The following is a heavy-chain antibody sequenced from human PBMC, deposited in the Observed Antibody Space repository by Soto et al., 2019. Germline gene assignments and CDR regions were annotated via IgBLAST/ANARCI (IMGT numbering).Heavy chain of an antibody. CDR3: ARGCSSSSHSCGY. CDR1: GFTFSSYA. V-gene: IGHV3-23*01. Sequence: LRLSCAASGFTFSSYAVSWVRQAPGKGLEWVSAISGSGGSTYYADSVKGRFTISRDNSKNTLYLQMNSLRAEDTAVYYCARGCSSSSHSCGYWGQGTLVTVSS. D-gene: IGHD6-6*01. CDR2: ISGSGGST. J-gene: IGHJ4*02.